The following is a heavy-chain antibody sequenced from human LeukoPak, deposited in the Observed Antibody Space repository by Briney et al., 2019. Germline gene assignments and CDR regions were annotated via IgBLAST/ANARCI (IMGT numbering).Heavy chain of an antibody. D-gene: IGHD1-26*01. J-gene: IGHJ6*02. CDR1: GGSFSSGSYY. CDR3: AREHSGTYFGFNYYGMDV. Sequence: SETLSLTCTVSGGSFSSGSYYWSWIRQPPGKGLDWIGYIYYSGNTYYNPSLKSRVTISVDTSNNQFSLNLSSVTAADTAVYYCAREHSGTYFGFNYYGMDVWGQGTTVTVSS. CDR2: IYYSGNT. V-gene: IGHV4-61*01.